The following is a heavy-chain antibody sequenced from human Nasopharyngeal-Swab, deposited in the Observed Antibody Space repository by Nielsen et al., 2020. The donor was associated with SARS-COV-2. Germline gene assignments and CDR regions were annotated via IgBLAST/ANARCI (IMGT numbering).Heavy chain of an antibody. CDR2: ISSSSSYI. CDR1: GFTFSSYS. Sequence: GESLKISCAASGFTFSSYSMNWVRQAPGKGLEWVSYISSSSSYIYYADSVKGRFTISRDNAKKSLYLQIDRLRAEDTAVYYCARDKYGGCGGDCYYYYYYGMDVWGRGTTVTVSS. V-gene: IGHV3-21*05. D-gene: IGHD2-21*02. CDR3: ARDKYGGCGGDCYYYYYYGMDV. J-gene: IGHJ6*02.